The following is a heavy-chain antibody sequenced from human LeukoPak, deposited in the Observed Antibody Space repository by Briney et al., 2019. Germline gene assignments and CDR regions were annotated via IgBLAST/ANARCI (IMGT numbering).Heavy chain of an antibody. J-gene: IGHJ4*02. Sequence: GGSLRLSCAASGFTFSTYAMTWVRQAPGQGLEWVSSISGSGSGTYYADSVKGRFTISRDNSKNTLYLQMNSLRAEDTAVYHCAKVAYNRISYGPFDYWGQGTLVTVSS. CDR3: AKVAYNRISYGPFDY. D-gene: IGHD1-14*01. V-gene: IGHV3-23*01. CDR1: GFTFSTYA. CDR2: ISGSGSGT.